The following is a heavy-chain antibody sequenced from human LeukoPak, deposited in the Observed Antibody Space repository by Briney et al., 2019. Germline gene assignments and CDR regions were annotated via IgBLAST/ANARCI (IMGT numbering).Heavy chain of an antibody. V-gene: IGHV7-4-1*02. J-gene: IGHJ4*02. CDR2: INTNTGNP. D-gene: IGHD1-26*01. CDR1: GYTFTSYD. CDR3: ARDESGSYLDY. Sequence: ASVKVSCKASGYTFTSYDINWVRQAPGQGLEWMGWINTNTGNPTYAQGFTGRFVFSLDTSVSTAYLQISSLKAEDTAVYYCARDESGSYLDYWGQGTLVTVSS.